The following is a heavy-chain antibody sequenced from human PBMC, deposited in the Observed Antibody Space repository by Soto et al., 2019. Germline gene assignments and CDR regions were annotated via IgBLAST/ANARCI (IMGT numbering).Heavy chain of an antibody. V-gene: IGHV4-31*03. CDR1: GGSISSGGYY. J-gene: IGHJ3*02. CDR3: ARESFYDILTGWAFDI. D-gene: IGHD3-9*01. Sequence: QVQLQESGPGLVKPSQTLSLTCTVSGGSISSGGYYWSWIRQHPGKGLEWIGYIYYSGSTYYNPSLKSRVTISVDTSKNQFSLKLRSVTAADTAVYYCARESFYDILTGWAFDIWGQGTMVTVSS. CDR2: IYYSGST.